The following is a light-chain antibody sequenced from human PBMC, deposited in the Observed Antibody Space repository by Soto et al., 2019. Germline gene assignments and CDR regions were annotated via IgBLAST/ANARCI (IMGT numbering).Light chain of an antibody. CDR2: DVS. Sequence: QSALTQPPSASGSPGQSVTISCTGTSSDVGGYNYVSWYQQHPGKAPKLMIYDVSKRPSGVPDRFSGSKSGNTASLTVSGLQADDEADSYCSSYGGSNNLVFGGGTKLTVL. CDR3: SSYGGSNNLV. J-gene: IGLJ2*01. V-gene: IGLV2-8*01. CDR1: SSDVGGYNY.